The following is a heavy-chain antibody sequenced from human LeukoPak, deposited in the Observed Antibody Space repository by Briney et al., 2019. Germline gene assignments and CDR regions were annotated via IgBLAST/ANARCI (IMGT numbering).Heavy chain of an antibody. CDR1: GYSFTSYW. CDR2: IYPGDSDT. J-gene: IGHJ4*02. Sequence: GESLKISCKGSGYSFTSYWIGWVRQMPGKGLEWMGIIYPGDSDTRYSPSFQGQVTISADKSISTAYLQWSSLKASDTAMYYCAREISVRGYYYDSSGYSGYFDYWGQGTLVTVSS. D-gene: IGHD3-22*01. CDR3: AREISVRGYYYDSSGYSGYFDY. V-gene: IGHV5-51*01.